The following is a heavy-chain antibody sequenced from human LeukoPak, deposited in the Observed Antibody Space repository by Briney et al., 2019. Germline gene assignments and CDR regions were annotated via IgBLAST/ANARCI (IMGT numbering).Heavy chain of an antibody. D-gene: IGHD2-2*01. J-gene: IGHJ5*02. CDR1: GGSISSSSYY. Sequence: PSETLSLTCTVSGGSISSSSYYWGWIRQPPGKGLEWIGSIYYSGSTYYNPSLKSRVTISVDTSKNQFSLKLSSVTAADTAVYYCARHFDGQPTPYNWFDPWGQGTLVTVSS. CDR2: IYYSGST. V-gene: IGHV4-39*01. CDR3: ARHFDGQPTPYNWFDP.